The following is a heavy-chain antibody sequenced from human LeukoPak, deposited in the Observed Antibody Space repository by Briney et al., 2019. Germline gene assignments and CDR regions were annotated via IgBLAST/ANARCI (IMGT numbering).Heavy chain of an antibody. CDR3: ARGGRLDPPPK. CDR1: GYTFTGYY. CDR2: INPNSGGT. J-gene: IGHJ4*02. D-gene: IGHD6-19*01. V-gene: IGHV1-2*02. Sequence: ASVKVSCKASGYTFTGYYMHWVRQAPGQGLEWVGWINPNSGGTNYAQKFHGRVTMTRDPSIRPAYMEPSRLRSDDPALYYCARGGRLDPPPKWGQGTLVTVSS.